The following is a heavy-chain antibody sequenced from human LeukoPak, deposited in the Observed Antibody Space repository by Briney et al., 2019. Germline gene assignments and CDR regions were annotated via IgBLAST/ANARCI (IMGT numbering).Heavy chain of an antibody. J-gene: IGHJ4*02. Sequence: GGSLRLSCAASGFTFSSYGMHWVRQAPGKGLEWVAVISYDGSNKYYADSVKGRFTISRDNSKNTLYLQMNSLRAEDTAVYFCARGGSDTAMAHDYWGQGTLVTVSS. CDR2: ISYDGSNK. V-gene: IGHV3-30*03. D-gene: IGHD5-18*01. CDR3: ARGGSDTAMAHDY. CDR1: GFTFSSYG.